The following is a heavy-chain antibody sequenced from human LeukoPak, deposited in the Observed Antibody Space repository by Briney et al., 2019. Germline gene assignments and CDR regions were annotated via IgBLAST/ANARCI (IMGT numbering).Heavy chain of an antibody. Sequence: GGSLRLACAASGFTFSSYEMNWVRQAPGKGLEWVSYISSSGSTIYYADSVKGRFTISRDNAKNSLYLQMNSLRAEDTAVYYCRRDSSSWYSFFDYWGQGTLVTVSS. D-gene: IGHD6-13*01. CDR2: ISSSGSTI. J-gene: IGHJ4*02. CDR3: RRDSSSWYSFFDY. CDR1: GFTFSSYE. V-gene: IGHV3-48*03.